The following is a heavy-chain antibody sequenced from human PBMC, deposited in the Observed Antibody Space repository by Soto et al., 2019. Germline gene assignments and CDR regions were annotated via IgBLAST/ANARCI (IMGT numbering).Heavy chain of an antibody. CDR1: GFTFSTYW. D-gene: IGHD3-22*01. J-gene: IGHJ3*02. CDR3: ARGDYYDSSGPFSDAFDI. Sequence: GGSLRLSCAASGFTFSTYWMSWVRQAPGKGLQWVANIRPDGSEKWYVDSVKGRFTISRDNAKNSLYLQMNSLRAEDTAMYYCARGDYYDSSGPFSDAFDIWGQGTMVTVSS. V-gene: IGHV3-7*04. CDR2: IRPDGSEK.